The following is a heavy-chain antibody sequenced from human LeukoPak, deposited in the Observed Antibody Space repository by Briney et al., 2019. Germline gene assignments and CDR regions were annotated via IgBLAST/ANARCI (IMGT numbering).Heavy chain of an antibody. CDR1: GFIFNSYA. D-gene: IGHD2/OR15-2a*01. J-gene: IGHJ3*01. V-gene: IGHV3-23*01. CDR3: ARISLRAFDV. CDR2: ISDIGPST. Sequence: GGSLTLSCAASGFIFNSYAMSWVRQAPGKGLEWVSTISDIGPSTYYADSVKGRLTISRDNSKNTLSLLLSSLRADDTAIYYCARISLRAFDVWGQGTTVTVSS.